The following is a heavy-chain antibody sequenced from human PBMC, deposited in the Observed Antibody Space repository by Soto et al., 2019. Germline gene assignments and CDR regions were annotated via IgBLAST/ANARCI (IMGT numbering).Heavy chain of an antibody. Sequence: GGSLRLSCVASGFTFDTYSMNWVRQAPGKGLEWISYIGGGRIAMTYADSVKGRFTISRDIARTSLYLQMNSLRAEDTAMYYCARDTDYAFDHWGQGILVTVSP. D-gene: IGHD4-17*01. CDR1: GFTFDTYS. CDR3: ARDTDYAFDH. J-gene: IGHJ4*02. V-gene: IGHV3-48*01. CDR2: IGGGRIAM.